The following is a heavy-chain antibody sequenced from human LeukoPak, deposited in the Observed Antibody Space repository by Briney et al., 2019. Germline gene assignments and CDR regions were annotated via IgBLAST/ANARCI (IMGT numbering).Heavy chain of an antibody. V-gene: IGHV3-74*01. CDR2: INTDGTST. J-gene: IGHJ4*02. CDR1: GFTFSSYW. D-gene: IGHD1-26*01. Sequence: GGSLRLSCAASGFTFSSYWMHWVRQAPGKGLVWVSRINTDGTSTTYADSVKGRFTISRDNAKNTLYLQMNSLRAEDTAVYYCARGSVSSGSYYTVDYWGQGTLVTVSS. CDR3: ARGSVSSGSYYTVDY.